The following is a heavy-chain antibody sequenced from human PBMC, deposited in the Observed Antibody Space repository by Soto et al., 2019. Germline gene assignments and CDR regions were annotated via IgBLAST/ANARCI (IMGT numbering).Heavy chain of an antibody. CDR1: GFTFSLYS. V-gene: IGHV3-48*02. J-gene: IGHJ6*02. CDR2: ISSSSTGI. Sequence: EVQLVESGGGLVQPGGSLRLSSAASGFTFSLYSMSWVRKATGKGLEWVSYISSSSTGIHYADSVKGRFTLSRDDATNSMHLQMNSLRYGDTAVYYCARAVTWGLDVWGQGTTVSISS. CDR3: ARAVTWGLDV. D-gene: IGHD3-10*01.